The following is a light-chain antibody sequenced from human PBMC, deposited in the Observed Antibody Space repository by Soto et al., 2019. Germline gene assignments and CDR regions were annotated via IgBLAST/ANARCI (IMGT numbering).Light chain of an antibody. CDR1: SSDADDYKY. J-gene: IGLJ1*01. V-gene: IGLV2-14*01. Sequence: QSALTQPASVSGSPGQSITISCTGASSDADDYKYVSWYQQHPGKAPKLMIYEVTNRPSGVSDRFSGSKSGNTASLTISGLQAGDEADYYCSSYTDSTTLVFASGTKVTVL. CDR3: SSYTDSTTLV. CDR2: EVT.